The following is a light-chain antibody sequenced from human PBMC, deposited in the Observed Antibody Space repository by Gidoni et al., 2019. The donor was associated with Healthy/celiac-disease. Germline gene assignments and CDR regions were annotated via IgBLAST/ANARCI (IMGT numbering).Light chain of an antibody. V-gene: IGKV1-16*01. CDR3: QQYSSYPLT. J-gene: IGKJ4*01. CDR1: QGISHY. Sequence: DIQMTQPPYSLYASVGDRATITCRASQGISHYLAWFQQKPGKATMSLIYDASSLQSGVPSSFSGSGSGTDFTLTISSLQPEDFATYYCQQYSSYPLTFGGGTKVEIK. CDR2: DAS.